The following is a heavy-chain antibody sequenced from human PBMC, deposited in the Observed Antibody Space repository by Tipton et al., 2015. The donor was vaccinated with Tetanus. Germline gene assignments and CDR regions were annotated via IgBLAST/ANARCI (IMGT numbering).Heavy chain of an antibody. D-gene: IGHD5-18*01. Sequence: VQLVQSGAEVKKPGETMKISWKGPGYSFTSYWIGWVSQMPGTGLERMGIIYPGDSATRYSPPFQGQVTISADKSISTAYLQWSSLKASDTAMYYCARSRDTAYWFDPWGQGTLVTVSS. V-gene: IGHV5-51*01. CDR3: ARSRDTAYWFDP. CDR1: GYSFTSYW. J-gene: IGHJ5*02. CDR2: IYPGDSAT.